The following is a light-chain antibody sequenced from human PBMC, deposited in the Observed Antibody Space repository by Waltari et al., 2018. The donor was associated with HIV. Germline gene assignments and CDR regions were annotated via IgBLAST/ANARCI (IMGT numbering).Light chain of an antibody. CDR3: QQYYSTPQT. CDR1: QSVLYSSNNKNY. V-gene: IGKV4-1*01. CDR2: WAS. J-gene: IGKJ1*01. Sequence: DIVMTQSPDSLAVSLGERATINCKSSQSVLYSSNNKNYLAWYQQKQGQPPKLLIYWASTRESGVPERFSGSGSGTDFTLTISSLQAEDVAVYYCQQYYSTPQTFGQGTKVEIK.